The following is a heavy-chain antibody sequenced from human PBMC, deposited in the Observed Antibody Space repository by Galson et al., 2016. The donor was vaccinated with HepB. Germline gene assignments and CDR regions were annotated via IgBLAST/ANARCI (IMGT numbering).Heavy chain of an antibody. J-gene: IGHJ4*02. CDR1: GYTFNTYN. D-gene: IGHD1-14*01. V-gene: IGHV1-46*02. Sequence: QSGAEVKQPGESLKVSCKASGYTFNTYNMHWVRQAPGQGLEWIGIIKPSGGNTIYAQKFQDRITMTRDTSTSTVYMELISLRSEDTAVYYCARELDHPFYFDYWGQGTLLTVSS. CDR2: IKPSGGNT. CDR3: ARELDHPFYFDY.